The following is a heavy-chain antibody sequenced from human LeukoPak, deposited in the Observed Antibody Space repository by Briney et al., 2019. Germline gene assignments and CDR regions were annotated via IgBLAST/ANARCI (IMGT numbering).Heavy chain of an antibody. V-gene: IGHV4-34*01. CDR3: ARGRWRGMGY. Sequence: SETLSLTCAVYGGSFSGYYWSWIRQPPGKGLEWIGEINHSGSTNYNPSLKSRVTISVDTSENQFSLKLSSVTAADTAVYYCARGRWRGMGYWGQGTLVTVSS. CDR2: INHSGST. J-gene: IGHJ4*02. D-gene: IGHD3-10*01. CDR1: GGSFSGYY.